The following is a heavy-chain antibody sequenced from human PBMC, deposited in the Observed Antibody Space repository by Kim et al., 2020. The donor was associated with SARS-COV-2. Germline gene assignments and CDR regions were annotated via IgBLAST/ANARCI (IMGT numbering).Heavy chain of an antibody. V-gene: IGHV3-23*01. J-gene: IGHJ4*02. Sequence: ADSEKGRFTSSRDESRNTLHLQMNGLRAEDTAVYYCAKASSRGAYLTYFDYWGPGTLVTVSS. D-gene: IGHD1-26*01. CDR3: AKASSRGAYLTYFDY.